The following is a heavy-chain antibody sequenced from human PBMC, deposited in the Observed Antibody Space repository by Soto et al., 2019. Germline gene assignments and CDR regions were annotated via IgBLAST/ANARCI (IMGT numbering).Heavy chain of an antibody. V-gene: IGHV1-3*01. Sequence: GASVKVSCKASGYTFTSYAMHWVRQAPGQRLEWMGWINAGNGNTKYSQKLQGRVTMTTDTSTSTAYMELRSLRSDDTAVYYCARGEDVLLFDYWGQGTLVTVSS. CDR2: INAGNGNT. J-gene: IGHJ4*02. CDR1: GYTFTSYA. D-gene: IGHD3-10*01. CDR3: ARGEDVLLFDY.